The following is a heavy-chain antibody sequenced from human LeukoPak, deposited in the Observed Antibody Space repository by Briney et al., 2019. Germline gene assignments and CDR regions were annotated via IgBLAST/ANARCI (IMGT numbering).Heavy chain of an antibody. J-gene: IGHJ6*03. CDR2: INHSGST. D-gene: IGHD1-7*01. V-gene: IGHV4-34*01. CDR1: GGSISNYY. CDR3: ARDTYNWNSYYYYYYMDV. Sequence: SETLSLTCTVSGGSISNYYWSWIRQPPGKGLEWIGEINHSGSTNYNPSLKSRVTISVDTSKNQFSLKLSSVTAADTAVYYCARDTYNWNSYYYYYYMDVWGKGTTVTVSS.